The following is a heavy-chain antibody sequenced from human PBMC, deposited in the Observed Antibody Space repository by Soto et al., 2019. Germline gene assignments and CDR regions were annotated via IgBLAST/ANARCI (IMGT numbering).Heavy chain of an antibody. CDR3: ARARIFGVVIPHYYGMDV. CDR2: INPSGGST. D-gene: IGHD3-3*01. J-gene: IGHJ6*02. V-gene: IGHV1-46*01. CDR1: GYTFTSYY. Sequence: ASVKVSCKASGYTFTSYYMHWVRQAPGQGLEWMGIINPSGGSTSYAQKFQGRVTMTRDTSTSTVYMELSSLRSEDTAVYYCARARIFGVVIPHYYGMDVWGQGTTVTVSS.